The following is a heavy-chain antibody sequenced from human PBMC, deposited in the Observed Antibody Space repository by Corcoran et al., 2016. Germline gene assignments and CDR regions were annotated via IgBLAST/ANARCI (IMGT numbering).Heavy chain of an antibody. V-gene: IGHV1-3*01. CDR1: GYTFSSHA. Sequence: QVQLVQSGAEVKKPGASVKVSCKASGYTFSSHAMHWVRQAPGQRLEWMGWINGGNGNTKYSPKFQGRVTITRDTSASTAYMELSSLRSEDTAVYYCARGIDRLDYWGQGTLVTVSS. CDR2: INGGNGNT. CDR3: ARGIDRLDY. J-gene: IGHJ4*02.